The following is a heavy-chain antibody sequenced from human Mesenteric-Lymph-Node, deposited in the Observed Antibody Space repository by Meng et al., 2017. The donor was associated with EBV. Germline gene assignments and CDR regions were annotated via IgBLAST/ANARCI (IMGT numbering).Heavy chain of an antibody. CDR1: GGSISSGLW. CDR3: ASRHGSGSYVGFDP. D-gene: IGHD3-10*01. CDR2: IYHSGIT. Sequence: QVQLQRSGPVRVTPSGPLSPTCAFSGGSISSGLWLNWVRQPPGKGLEWIGQIYHSGITYYNPSLADRITISVDKSKNILSLNLTSVTAADTAVYFCASRHGSGSYVGFDPWGQGTLVTVSS. J-gene: IGHJ5*02. V-gene: IGHV4-4*02.